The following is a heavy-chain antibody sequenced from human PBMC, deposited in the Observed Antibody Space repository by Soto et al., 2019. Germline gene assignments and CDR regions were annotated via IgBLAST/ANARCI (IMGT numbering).Heavy chain of an antibody. D-gene: IGHD4-17*01. CDR1: GFTFSSYA. CDR2: ISYDGSNK. V-gene: IGHV3-30-3*01. Sequence: PGGSLRLSCAASGFTFSSYAMRWVRQAPGKGLEWVAVISYDGSNKNYADSVKARFTISRDDSKSMLYLQMNSLRVEDTAVYYCASPTTEIDYWGQGTLVTVSS. J-gene: IGHJ4*02. CDR3: ASPTTEIDY.